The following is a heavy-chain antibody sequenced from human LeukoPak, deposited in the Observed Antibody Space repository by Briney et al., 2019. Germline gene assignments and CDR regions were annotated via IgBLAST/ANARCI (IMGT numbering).Heavy chain of an antibody. D-gene: IGHD6-6*01. CDR2: ISPTGSTT. CDR1: GYSFSGHW. Sequence: GGSLRLSCTASGYSFSGHWMHWARQLPGKGLVWVSRISPTGSTTSYADSVKGRFTVSRDNAKNTLYLQVNNLRAEDTAVYYCARGPNSNWSGLDFWGQGTLLTVSS. J-gene: IGHJ4*02. CDR3: ARGPNSNWSGLDF. V-gene: IGHV3-74*01.